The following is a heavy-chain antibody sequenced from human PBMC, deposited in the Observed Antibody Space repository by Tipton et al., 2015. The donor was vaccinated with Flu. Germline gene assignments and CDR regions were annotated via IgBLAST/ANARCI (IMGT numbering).Heavy chain of an antibody. Sequence: SLRLSCAASGFTFSRYAMSWVRQAPGKGLEWVSAVSSGGGTRYFADSVKGRFTISRDNIKNTLYLQMNSLRDEDTAVYYCAKVIPELAAGLDLWGQGTLVTVSS. CDR2: VSSGGGTR. J-gene: IGHJ5*02. D-gene: IGHD6-25*01. V-gene: IGHV3-23*01. CDR1: GFTFSRYA. CDR3: AKVIPELAAGLDL.